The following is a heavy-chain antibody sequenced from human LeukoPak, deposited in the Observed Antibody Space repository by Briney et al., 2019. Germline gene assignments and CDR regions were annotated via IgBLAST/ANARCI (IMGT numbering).Heavy chain of an antibody. CDR3: ARDLSVTQRAVAGTQGF. CDR1: GYTFISYG. D-gene: IGHD6-19*01. Sequence: ASVKVSCKASGYTFISYGISWVRQAPGQGLEWMGWISSYNGNTNYAQKLQGRVTMTTDTSTSTAYMELRSLRSDDTAVYYCARDLSVTQRAVAGTQGFWGQGTLVTVSS. J-gene: IGHJ4*02. CDR2: ISSYNGNT. V-gene: IGHV1-18*01.